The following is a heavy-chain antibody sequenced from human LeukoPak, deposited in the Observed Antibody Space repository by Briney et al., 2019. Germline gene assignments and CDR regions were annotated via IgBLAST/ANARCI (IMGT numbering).Heavy chain of an antibody. Sequence: SQTLSLTCTVSGGSISSGDYYWSWIRQPPGKGLEWIGYIYYSGTTDYNPSLKSRVNISENTSNNHFSLELSSVTVADTAVYFCARFQFCMWTSCQNDAFDIWGQGTMVTVSS. CDR3: ARFQFCMWTSCQNDAFDI. CDR1: GGSISSGDYY. V-gene: IGHV4-30-4*01. CDR2: IYYSGTT. J-gene: IGHJ3*02. D-gene: IGHD2-2*01.